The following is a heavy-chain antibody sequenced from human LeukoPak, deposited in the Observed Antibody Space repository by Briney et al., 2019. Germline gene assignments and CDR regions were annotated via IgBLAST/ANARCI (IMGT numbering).Heavy chain of an antibody. Sequence: GGSLRLSCAASGFTFSSYWMSWVRQAPGKGLEWVGRIASTAHGGTTDYAAPVKGRFTISRDDSKDTLYLQMNSLKTDDTAVYFCTEGLAKWGQGTLVTVSS. J-gene: IGHJ4*02. CDR1: GFTFSSYW. V-gene: IGHV3-15*04. D-gene: IGHD2-21*01. CDR3: TEGLAK. CDR2: IASTAHGGTT.